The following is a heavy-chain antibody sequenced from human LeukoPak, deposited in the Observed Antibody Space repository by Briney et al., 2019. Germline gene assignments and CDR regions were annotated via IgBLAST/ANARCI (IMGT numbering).Heavy chain of an antibody. J-gene: IGHJ4*02. CDR2: IIPIFGTA. CDR1: GGTFSSYA. V-gene: IGHV1-69*13. Sequence: ASVKVSCKASGGTFSSYAISWVRQAPGQGLEWMGGIIPIFGTANYAQKFQGRVTITADESTSTAYMELSSLRSEDTAVYYCASQIGNSGSPAADGYWGQGTLVTVSS. CDR3: ASQIGNSGSPAADGY. D-gene: IGHD1-26*01.